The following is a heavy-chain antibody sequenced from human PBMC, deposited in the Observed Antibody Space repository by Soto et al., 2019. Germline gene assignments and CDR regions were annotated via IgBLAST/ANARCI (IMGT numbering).Heavy chain of an antibody. J-gene: IGHJ5*02. CDR3: ATMGGLEGGSYTNNWFDP. V-gene: IGHV4-31*03. D-gene: IGHD3-3*01. Sequence: PSETLSHNSTVSGGSISRGGYYWSWIRQHPGKGLEWIGYIYYSGSTYYNPSLKGRVTISVDTSKNQFSLKLSSVTAADTAVYYCATMGGLEGGSYTNNWFDPWGQGTLVTVSS. CDR1: GGSISRGGYY. CDR2: IYYSGST.